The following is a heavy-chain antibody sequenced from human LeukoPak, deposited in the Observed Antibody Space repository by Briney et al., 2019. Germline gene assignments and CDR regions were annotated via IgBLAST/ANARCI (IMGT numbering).Heavy chain of an antibody. Sequence: GGSLRLSCIASGFALSHHGMHWVRQPPGKGLEWVAFVRYDGSDKYYADSVKGRFTVSRDNSNNTLDLQMNTLTVEDTAVYYCARALSSTGGSYYFDSWGQGTLVTVSS. D-gene: IGHD1-14*01. CDR1: GFALSHHG. CDR3: ARALSSTGGSYYFDS. V-gene: IGHV3-30*02. J-gene: IGHJ4*02. CDR2: VRYDGSDK.